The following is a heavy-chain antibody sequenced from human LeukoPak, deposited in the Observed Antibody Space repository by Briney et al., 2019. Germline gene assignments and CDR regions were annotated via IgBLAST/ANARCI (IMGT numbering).Heavy chain of an antibody. CDR3: GSRKKNCGGDCLPFDY. CDR2: INPNSGGT. J-gene: IGHJ4*02. V-gene: IGHV1-2*02. D-gene: IGHD2-21*02. Sequence: EASVKVSCKASGYTFTVYYMHWVRQAPGQGVEWMGWINPNSGGTNYAQKFQGRVTITRDTAISTAYMELSRVRAGDTAVYYCGSRKKNCGGDCLPFDYWGQGTLVTVSS. CDR1: GYTFTVYY.